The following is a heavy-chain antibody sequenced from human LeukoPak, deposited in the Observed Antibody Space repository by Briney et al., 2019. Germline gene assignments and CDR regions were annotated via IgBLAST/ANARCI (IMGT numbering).Heavy chain of an antibody. Sequence: GSLRLSCAASGFTFSSYSMNWVRQAPGKGLEWVSSISSSSSYIYYADSVKGRFTISRDNAMNSLYLQMNSLRAGDTAIYYCARSLPYGTTWYGRSDFWGQGTLVTVSS. D-gene: IGHD6-13*01. V-gene: IGHV3-21*04. CDR3: ARSLPYGTTWYGRSDF. CDR2: ISSSSSYI. CDR1: GFTFSSYS. J-gene: IGHJ4*02.